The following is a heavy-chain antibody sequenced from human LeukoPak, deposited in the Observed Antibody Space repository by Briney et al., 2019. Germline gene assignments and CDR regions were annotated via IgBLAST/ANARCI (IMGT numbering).Heavy chain of an antibody. J-gene: IGHJ4*02. CDR2: INHSGST. D-gene: IGHD6-19*01. CDR3: ARGRSSGWYGPLYYFDY. V-gene: IGHV4-34*01. Sequence: PSETLSPTCAVYGGSFSGYYWSWIRQPPGKGLEWIGEINHSGSTNYNPSLKSRVTISVDTSKNQFSLKLSSVTAADTAVYYCARGRSSGWYGPLYYFDYWGQGTLVTVSS. CDR1: GGSFSGYY.